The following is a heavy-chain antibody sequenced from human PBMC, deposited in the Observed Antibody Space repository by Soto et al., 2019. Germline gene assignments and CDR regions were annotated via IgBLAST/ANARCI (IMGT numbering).Heavy chain of an antibody. Sequence: GGSLRLSCAASGFTFSSYAMSWVRQAPGKGLEWVSAISGSGGSTYYADSVKGRFTISRDNSKNTLYLQMNSLRAEDTAVYYCAKDMLYGSGSYETHWYFDLWGRGTLVTVSS. V-gene: IGHV3-23*01. D-gene: IGHD3-10*01. J-gene: IGHJ2*01. CDR3: AKDMLYGSGSYETHWYFDL. CDR1: GFTFSSYA. CDR2: ISGSGGST.